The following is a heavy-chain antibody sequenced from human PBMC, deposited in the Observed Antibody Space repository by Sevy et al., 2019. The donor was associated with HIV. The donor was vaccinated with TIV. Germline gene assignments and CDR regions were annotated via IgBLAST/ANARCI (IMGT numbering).Heavy chain of an antibody. J-gene: IGHJ3*02. Sequence: GGSLRLSCAASRFTFRSYGMHWVRQAPGKGLEWVAFIQYDGSTKYYADSVKGRFTISRDNSKNTLYLQMNSLRGDDTSLYYCAKGLGMVEGALLSDDIWGHGTMVTVSS. CDR2: IQYDGSTK. CDR3: AKGLGMVEGALLSDDI. CDR1: RFTFRSYG. V-gene: IGHV3-30*02. D-gene: IGHD3-10*01.